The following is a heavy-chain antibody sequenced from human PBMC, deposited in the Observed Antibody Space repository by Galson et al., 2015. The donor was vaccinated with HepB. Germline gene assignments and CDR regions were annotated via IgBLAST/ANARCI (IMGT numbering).Heavy chain of an antibody. CDR1: GFTVSSNY. CDR3: ARDSPVFSSSPFDY. CDR2: IYSGGST. V-gene: IGHV3-66*01. J-gene: IGHJ4*02. D-gene: IGHD6-13*01. Sequence: SLRLSCAASGFTVSSNYMSWVRQAPGKGLEWVSVIYSGGSTYYADSVKGRFTISRDNSKNTLYLQMNSLRAEDTAVYYCARDSPVFSSSPFDYWGQGTLVTVSS.